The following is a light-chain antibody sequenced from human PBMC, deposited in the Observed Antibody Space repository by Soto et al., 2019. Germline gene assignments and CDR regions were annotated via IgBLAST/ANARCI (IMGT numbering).Light chain of an antibody. CDR1: QSISNF. Sequence: DIQMTQSPSSLSASVGDRVTISCRASQSISNFLNWYQQKSGKAPKLLIHTTSSLQSGVPSRFSASGTGRHFRISISSLQPQDLESYSSDQRYSTPQTCGAGTTV. J-gene: IGKJ4*01. CDR2: TTS. CDR3: DQRYSTPQT. V-gene: IGKV1-39*01.